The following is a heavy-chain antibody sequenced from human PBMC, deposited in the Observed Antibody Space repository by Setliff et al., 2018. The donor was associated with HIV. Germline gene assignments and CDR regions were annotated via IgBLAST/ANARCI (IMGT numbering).Heavy chain of an antibody. D-gene: IGHD2-2*01. Sequence: NPSETLSLTCTVSGVSTSSSSYYWGWIRQPPGKGLDWIGYIYYSGSTYYNPSLKSRVTISVDTSKNQFPLKLTSVTAADTAVYFCARVVPREVAPGGFDIWGQGTMVTVSS. CDR2: IYYSGST. V-gene: IGHV4-39*06. J-gene: IGHJ3*02. CDR3: ARVVPREVAPGGFDI. CDR1: GVSTSSSSYY.